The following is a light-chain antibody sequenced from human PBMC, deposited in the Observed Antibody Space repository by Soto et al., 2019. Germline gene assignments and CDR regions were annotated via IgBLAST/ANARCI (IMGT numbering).Light chain of an antibody. V-gene: IGLV2-14*01. CDR2: EVR. CDR1: MCDFGAYNL. CDR3: SAYTARSTLV. Sequence: QSALTQPASVSGSAGQSITISCSGTMCDFGAYNLVSWYQQHPGTAPKLIIYEVRNRPSGISTRFSGSRSGNTASLTISGLQPEDEGEYYCSAYTARSTLVFGGGTKLTVL. J-gene: IGLJ3*02.